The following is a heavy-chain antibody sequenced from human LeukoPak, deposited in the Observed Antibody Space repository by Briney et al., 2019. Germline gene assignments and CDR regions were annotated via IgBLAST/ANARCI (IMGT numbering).Heavy chain of an antibody. D-gene: IGHD4-23*01. V-gene: IGHV4-61*02. CDR3: AATVVVPPGSAYYYYMDV. Sequence: PSQTLSLTCTVSGGPISSGSYYWSWIRQPAGKGLEWIGRIYTSGSTNYNPSLKSRVTISVDTSKNQFSLKLSSVTAADTAVYYCAATVVVPPGSAYYYYMDVWGKGTTVAVSS. J-gene: IGHJ6*03. CDR2: IYTSGST. CDR1: GGPISSGSYY.